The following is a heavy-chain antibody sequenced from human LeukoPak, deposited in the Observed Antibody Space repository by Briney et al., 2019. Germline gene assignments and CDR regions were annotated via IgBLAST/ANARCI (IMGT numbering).Heavy chain of an antibody. CDR3: ARVPTVTHYFDY. D-gene: IGHD4-17*01. CDR2: IYYSGST. Sequence: SETLSLTCTVSGGSISSGGYYWSWIRQHPGKGLEWLGYIYYSGSTYYNPSLKSRVTISVDTSKNQFSLKLSSVTAADTAVYYCARVPTVTHYFDYWGQGTLVTVSS. CDR1: GGSISSGGYY. V-gene: IGHV4-31*03. J-gene: IGHJ4*02.